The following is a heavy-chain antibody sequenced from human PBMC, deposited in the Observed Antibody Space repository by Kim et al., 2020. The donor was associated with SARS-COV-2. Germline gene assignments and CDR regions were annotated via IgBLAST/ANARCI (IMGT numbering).Heavy chain of an antibody. D-gene: IGHD6-13*01. CDR1: GDSISSNNW. V-gene: IGHV4-4*02. CDR2: ISHSGNV. Sequence: SETLSLTCAVSGDSISSNNWWSWVRQPPGKGLEWIGEISHSGNVNYNPSIKSRVTILLDRSKNEFSLELRSVTAADTAVYFCAREYSNSSSSPFDSWGQ. CDR3: AREYSNSSSSPFDS. J-gene: IGHJ4*02.